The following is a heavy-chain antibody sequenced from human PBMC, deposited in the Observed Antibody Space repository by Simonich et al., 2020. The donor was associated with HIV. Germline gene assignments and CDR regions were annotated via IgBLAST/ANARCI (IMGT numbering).Heavy chain of an antibody. CDR2: INPSVNIT. D-gene: IGHD6-13*01. V-gene: IGHV1-46*01. J-gene: IGHJ4*02. Sequence: QVQLEQSGAAVKKPGASVKVSCKTSGYTFTNHNMHWVRQAPGKGLEWMGIINPSVNITTYEQNFKGRVTMTSDTSTSTVYMELSSLRSEDTAVYYCARGYSSSSYYLDFWGQGTLVTVSS. CDR3: ARGYSSSSYYLDF. CDR1: GYTFTNHN.